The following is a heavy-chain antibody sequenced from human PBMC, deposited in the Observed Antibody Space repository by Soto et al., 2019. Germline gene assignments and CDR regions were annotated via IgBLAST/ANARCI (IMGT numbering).Heavy chain of an antibody. Sequence: WASVKVSCKASGGTFSSYAISWVRQAPGQGLEWMGGIIPIFGTANYAQKFQGRVTITADESTSTAYMELSSLRSEDTAVYYCARDRPIKVRGVIRPGEGMDVWGQGTMVTVSS. V-gene: IGHV1-69*13. CDR2: IIPIFGTA. CDR1: GGTFSSYA. J-gene: IGHJ6*02. CDR3: ARDRPIKVRGVIRPGEGMDV. D-gene: IGHD3-10*01.